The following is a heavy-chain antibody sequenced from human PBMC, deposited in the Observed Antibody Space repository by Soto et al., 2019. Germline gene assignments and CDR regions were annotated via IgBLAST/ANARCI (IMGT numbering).Heavy chain of an antibody. J-gene: IGHJ4*02. CDR3: ARAQGSGFLVS. Sequence: QVQLQESGPGLVKPSQTLSLTCTVSGGSISSGDYYWSWIRQPPGKGLEWIGYIYYSGSTSYNPSLKSRVTISGDTAKNQFSLKLSSVTAADTAVYYCARAQGSGFLVSWGQGTLVTVSS. CDR2: IYYSGST. D-gene: IGHD3-10*01. CDR1: GGSISSGDYY. V-gene: IGHV4-30-4*01.